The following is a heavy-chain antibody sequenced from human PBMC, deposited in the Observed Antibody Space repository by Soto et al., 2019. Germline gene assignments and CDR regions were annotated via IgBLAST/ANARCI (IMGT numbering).Heavy chain of an antibody. CDR3: SRDVVVGAKALNY. CDR1: GFTFSNYW. V-gene: IGHV3-7*01. D-gene: IGHD2-15*01. CDR2: IKEDGSEK. J-gene: IGHJ4*02. Sequence: GGSLRLSCAASGFTFSNYWMTWVRRAPGKGLEWVANIKEDGSEKHYVDSVKGRFTISREHAKNSLYLQMNSLRVEDTAVYFCSRDVVVGAKALNYWGQGALVTVSS.